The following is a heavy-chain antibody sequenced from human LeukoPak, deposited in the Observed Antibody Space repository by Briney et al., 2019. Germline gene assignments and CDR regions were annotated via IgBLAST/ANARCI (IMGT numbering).Heavy chain of an antibody. J-gene: IGHJ4*02. CDR1: GFNLRSYE. D-gene: IGHD3-22*01. CDR3: ARDSYDSSGYYFD. V-gene: IGHV3-48*03. Sequence: PGGALRHSCAASGFNLRSYEMNRVRQAPGKGLEWVSYISSSGSTMYYADSVKSRFTISRDNAKISLYLQMNSLRAEDTAVYYCARDSYDSSGYYFDWGQGTLVTVSS. CDR2: ISSSGSTM.